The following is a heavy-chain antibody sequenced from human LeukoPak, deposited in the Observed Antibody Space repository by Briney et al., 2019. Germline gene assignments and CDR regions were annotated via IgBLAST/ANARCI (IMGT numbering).Heavy chain of an antibody. CDR1: GGTFSSYA. J-gene: IGHJ4*02. Sequence: ASVKVSCKASGGTFSSYAISWVRQAPGQGLEWMGRIIPILGIANYAQKFQGRVTITADKSTSTAYMELSSLRSEDTAVYYCARDIGSGSYYEEFDYWGQGTLVTVSS. CDR2: IIPILGIA. CDR3: ARDIGSGSYYEEFDY. V-gene: IGHV1-69*04. D-gene: IGHD3-10*01.